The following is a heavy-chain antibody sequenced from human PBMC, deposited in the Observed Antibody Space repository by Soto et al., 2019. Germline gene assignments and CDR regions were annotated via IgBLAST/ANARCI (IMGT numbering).Heavy chain of an antibody. CDR2: INAGNGNT. J-gene: IGHJ5*02. D-gene: IGHD2-15*01. CDR1: GYSFTSYA. Sequence: ASVKVSCKASGYSFTSYAMHWARQAPGQRLEWMGWINAGNGNTKYSQKFQGRVTITRDTSASTAYMELSSLRSEDTAVYYCAREVGYCSGGSCYSWFDPWGQGTLVTVSS. CDR3: AREVGYCSGGSCYSWFDP. V-gene: IGHV1-3*01.